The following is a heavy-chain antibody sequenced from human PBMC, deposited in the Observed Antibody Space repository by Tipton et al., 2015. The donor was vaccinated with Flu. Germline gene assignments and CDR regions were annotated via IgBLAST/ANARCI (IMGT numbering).Heavy chain of an antibody. D-gene: IGHD6-13*01. CDR2: IRSKAYGGTT. Sequence: SLRLSCTASGFTFGDYAMSWVRQAPGKGLEWVGFIRSKAYGGTTEYAASVKGRFTISRDDSKSIAYLQMNGLKTEDTAVYYCTRDSGSWESYYYYYYMDVWGKGTTVTVSS. J-gene: IGHJ6*03. V-gene: IGHV3-49*04. CDR3: TRDSGSWESYYYYYYMDV. CDR1: GFTFGDYA.